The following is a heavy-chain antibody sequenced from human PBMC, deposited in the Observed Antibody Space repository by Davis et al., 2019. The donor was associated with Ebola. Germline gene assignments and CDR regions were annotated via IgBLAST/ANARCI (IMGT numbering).Heavy chain of an antibody. V-gene: IGHV1-46*01. J-gene: IGHJ6*02. D-gene: IGHD4-11*01. CDR1: GYTFTLYY. Sequence: AASVKVSCKASGYTFTLYYMHWVRQAPGQGLEWMGIINPSVGSTTYAQKFQGRVTMTRDTSTGTVYMEVSSLRSEDTAVYYCARAYRRYGMDVWGQGTKVTVSS. CDR2: INPSVGST. CDR3: ARAYRRYGMDV.